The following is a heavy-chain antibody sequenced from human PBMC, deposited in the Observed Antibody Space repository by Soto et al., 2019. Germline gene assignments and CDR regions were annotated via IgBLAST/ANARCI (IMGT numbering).Heavy chain of an antibody. Sequence: PSETLSLTCTVTGDSINSRSYYWGWIRQPPGKGLEWIGSIYYSGRTYNNPSLRSRVSMSIDTSKNQFSLRLMSVTAADTAVYYCARDQGVAAAGITWFDPWGQGSLVTVSS. CDR2: IYYSGRT. J-gene: IGHJ5*02. D-gene: IGHD6-13*01. CDR3: ARDQGVAAAGITWFDP. CDR1: GDSINSRSYY. V-gene: IGHV4-39*07.